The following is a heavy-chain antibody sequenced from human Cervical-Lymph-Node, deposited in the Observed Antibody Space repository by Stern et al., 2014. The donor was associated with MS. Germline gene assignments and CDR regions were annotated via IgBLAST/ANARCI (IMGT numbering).Heavy chain of an antibody. D-gene: IGHD2-21*02. J-gene: IGHJ4*02. Sequence: QVQLQESGPGLVKPSETLSLTCTVSGGSIRGYYCSWIRQSPGKELEWIGYIHYTGSTNYNPSLKSRVTISLDTSANQFSLKLRSLTATDTAVYYCARTTYPGRAHGGDDIDYWGRGTLVTVSS. CDR1: GGSIRGYY. V-gene: IGHV4-59*01. CDR2: IHYTGST. CDR3: ARTTYPGRAHGGDDIDY.